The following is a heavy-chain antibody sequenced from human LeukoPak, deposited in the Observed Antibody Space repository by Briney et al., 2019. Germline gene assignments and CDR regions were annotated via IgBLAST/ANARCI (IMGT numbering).Heavy chain of an antibody. Sequence: GGSLRLSCAASGFTFSSYGMHWVRQAPGKGLEWVAVIWYDGSNKFYADSVKGRFTISRDNSKNTLYLQMNSLRAEDTAVYYCARSLGGGDWYFDYWGQGTLVTVSS. V-gene: IGHV3-33*01. CDR2: IWYDGSNK. CDR1: GFTFSSYG. D-gene: IGHD2-21*01. J-gene: IGHJ4*02. CDR3: ARSLGGGDWYFDY.